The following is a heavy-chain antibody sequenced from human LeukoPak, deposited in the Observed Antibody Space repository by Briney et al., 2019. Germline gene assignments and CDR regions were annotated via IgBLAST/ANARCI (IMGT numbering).Heavy chain of an antibody. Sequence: GGSLRLSCAASGFTFSSYSMNWVRQAPGKGLEWVSSISSSSSYIYYADSVRGRFTISRDNAKNSLYLQMNSLRAEDTAVYYCARALAYYDILTGYYVYWGQGTLVTVSS. D-gene: IGHD3-9*01. CDR2: ISSSSSYI. V-gene: IGHV3-21*01. CDR3: ARALAYYDILTGYYVY. J-gene: IGHJ4*02. CDR1: GFTFSSYS.